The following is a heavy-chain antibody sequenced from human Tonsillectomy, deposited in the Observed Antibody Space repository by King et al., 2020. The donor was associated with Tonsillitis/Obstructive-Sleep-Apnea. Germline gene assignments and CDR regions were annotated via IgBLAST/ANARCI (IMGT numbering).Heavy chain of an antibody. CDR2: IRSNGDST. Sequence: VQLVESGGGLVQPGGSLRLSCAASGFTFSSYSMHWVRQAPGKGLDYVSAIRSNGDSTYYANSVKGRFTISRDNSKNTLYLQLGSLRAEDMAVYYCAKTLTGSVAALDSWGQGTLVTVSP. D-gene: IGHD5/OR15-5a*01. CDR1: GFTFSSYS. CDR3: AKTLTGSVAALDS. V-gene: IGHV3-64*01. J-gene: IGHJ4*02.